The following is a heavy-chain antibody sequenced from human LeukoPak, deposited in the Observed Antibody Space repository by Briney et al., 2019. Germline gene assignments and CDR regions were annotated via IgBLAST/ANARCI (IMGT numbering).Heavy chain of an antibody. J-gene: IGHJ5*02. CDR3: ARGLAGGLDP. V-gene: IGHV1-18*01. Sequence: ASVKVSCKASGYTFTSYDITWVRQAPGQGLEWMGWISAYNGNTNYAQKLQGRVTMTTDTSANTASMELSRLRSEDTAVYYCARGLAGGLDPWGQGTLVTVSS. CDR1: GYTFTSYD. D-gene: IGHD3-10*01. CDR2: ISAYNGNT.